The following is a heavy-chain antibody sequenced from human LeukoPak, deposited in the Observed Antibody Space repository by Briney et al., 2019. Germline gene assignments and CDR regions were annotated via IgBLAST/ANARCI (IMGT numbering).Heavy chain of an antibody. CDR2: INWNGGST. V-gene: IGHV3-20*01. CDR3: AREPGANAFDI. J-gene: IGHJ3*02. Sequence: GTLSLTCAVYGGSFSGYYWSWVRQAPGKGLEWVSGINWNGGSTGYADSVKGRFTISRDNAKNSLYLQMNSLRAEDTALYHCAREPGANAFDIWGQGTMVTVSS. D-gene: IGHD2-2*01. CDR1: GGSFSGYY.